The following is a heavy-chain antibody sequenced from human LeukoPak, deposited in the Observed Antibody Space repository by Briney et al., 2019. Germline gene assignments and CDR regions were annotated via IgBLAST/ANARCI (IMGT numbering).Heavy chain of an antibody. CDR1: GGTFSSYA. CDR3: VRRYYYGSGNPMCWFDP. J-gene: IGHJ5*02. V-gene: IGHV1-69*13. Sequence: GASVKVSCKASGGTFSSYAISWVRQAPGQGLEWMGGIIPIFDTANYAQKFQGRVTITADESTSTAYMELSSLRSEDTAVYYGVRRYYYGSGNPMCWFDPWGQGTLVTVSS. D-gene: IGHD3-10*01. CDR2: IIPIFDTA.